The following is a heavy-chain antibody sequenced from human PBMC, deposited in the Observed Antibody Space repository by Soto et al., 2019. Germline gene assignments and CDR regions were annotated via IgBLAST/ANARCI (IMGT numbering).Heavy chain of an antibody. D-gene: IGHD3-10*01. CDR3: AREVSSFGSNHFDS. V-gene: IGHV4-59*01. J-gene: IGHJ4*02. CDR2: IYYTGTT. Sequence: SETLSLTCSVSGTSIRGYYWTWIRQPPGKGLEWIGYIYYTGTTKYNPSLKSRVTISVDTSKNHFSLRLNSVTAADTAVYYCAREVSSFGSNHFDSWGQGALVTVSS. CDR1: GTSIRGYY.